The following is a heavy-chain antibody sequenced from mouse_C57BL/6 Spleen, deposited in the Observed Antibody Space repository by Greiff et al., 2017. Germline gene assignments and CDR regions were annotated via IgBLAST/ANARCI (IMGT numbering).Heavy chain of an antibody. D-gene: IGHD1-2*01. CDR2: ISSGGSYT. J-gene: IGHJ2*01. V-gene: IGHV5-6*01. Sequence: EVQGVESGGDLVKPGGSLKLSCAASGFTFSSYGMSWVRQTPDKRLEWVATISSGGSYTYYPDSVKGRFTISRDNAKNPLYLQMSSLKSEDTAMYYCARHTAVYYFDYWGQGTTLTVSS. CDR3: ARHTAVYYFDY. CDR1: GFTFSSYG.